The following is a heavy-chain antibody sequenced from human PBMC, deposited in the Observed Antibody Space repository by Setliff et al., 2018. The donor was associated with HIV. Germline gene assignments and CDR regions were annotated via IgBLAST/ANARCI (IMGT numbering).Heavy chain of an antibody. J-gene: IGHJ6*03. CDR3: ARDGYTNGYGYYYFYMDV. D-gene: IGHD5-18*01. CDR1: GGSMNANH. V-gene: IGHV4-4*08. CDR2: IHVSGST. Sequence: SETLSLTCTVSGGSMNANHWSWIRQSPGKGPEWIAYIHVSGSTYFNPSLSSRVTISIDTSNNQFSLRLSSVTAADTAVYYCARDGYTNGYGYYYFYMDVWGKGTTVTVSS.